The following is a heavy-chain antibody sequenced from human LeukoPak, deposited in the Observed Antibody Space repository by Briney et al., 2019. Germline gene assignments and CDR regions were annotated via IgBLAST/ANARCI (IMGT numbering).Heavy chain of an antibody. J-gene: IGHJ3*02. V-gene: IGHV5-51*01. CDR3: ASGQAYDLRAFDI. Sequence: GESLKISCKGSGYSFTNFWIGWVRQMPGKGLEWMGIIYPADSDTRYSPSFQGQVTISADKSISTAYLQWSSLKASDTAMYYCASGQAYDLRAFDIWGQGTMVTVSS. CDR2: IYPADSDT. D-gene: IGHD3-3*01. CDR1: GYSFTNFW.